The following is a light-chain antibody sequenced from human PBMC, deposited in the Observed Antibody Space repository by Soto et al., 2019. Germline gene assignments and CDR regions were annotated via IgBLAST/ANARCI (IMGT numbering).Light chain of an antibody. J-gene: IGKJ3*01. CDR1: EDIRTS. V-gene: IGKV1-33*01. CDR2: GAS. Sequence: DIQMTQSPSSLSASVGARVSITCQASEDIRTSLSWFQHKPGRAPKLLIYGASYLETGVPSRFTARGSGTDFTLTISSLQPEDIAKYYCQHYNNPPPFTFGPGTLVDVK. CDR3: QHYNNPPPFT.